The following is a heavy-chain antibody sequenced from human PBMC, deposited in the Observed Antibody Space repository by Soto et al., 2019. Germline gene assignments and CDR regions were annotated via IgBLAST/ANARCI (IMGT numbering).Heavy chain of an antibody. CDR1: GYSFTAYW. J-gene: IGHJ3*01. V-gene: IGHV5-51*01. D-gene: IGHD6-19*01. CDR2: IYPSDSEV. Sequence: PGESLKISCWASGYSFTAYWVAWVRQMPGRGLEWMGMIYPSDSEVRYSPSVGGQVTISVDKSVSTAYLQWSTLEAADTAMYFCARPLGRGWYVSDDGFDVWGQGTMVTVSS. CDR3: ARPLGRGWYVSDDGFDV.